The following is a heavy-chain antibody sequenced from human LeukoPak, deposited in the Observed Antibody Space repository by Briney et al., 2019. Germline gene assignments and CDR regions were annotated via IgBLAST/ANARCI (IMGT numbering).Heavy chain of an antibody. J-gene: IGHJ4*02. Sequence: GGSLRLSCAASGFTFSSYAMSWVRQAPGRGLEWLASISISSSVIYYADSVKGRFTISRDNAKNTLFLQMDSLRVEDTGHYYCARDLGARGHWGQGTLVIVSS. D-gene: IGHD3-16*01. CDR2: ISISSSVI. CDR1: GFTFSSYA. V-gene: IGHV3-21*01. CDR3: ARDLGARGH.